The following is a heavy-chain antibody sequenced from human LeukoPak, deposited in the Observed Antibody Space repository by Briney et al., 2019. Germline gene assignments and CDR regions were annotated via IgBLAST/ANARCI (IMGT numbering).Heavy chain of an antibody. CDR3: ARGNGYGPDD. D-gene: IGHD5-18*01. J-gene: IGHJ4*02. CDR2: ISTNGVST. CDR1: GFTFSSYE. Sequence: GGSLRLSCAASGFTFSSYEMNWVRQAPGKGLQYVSGISTNGVSTYYADSVKGRLTISRDNSKNTLYLQMGSLRTEDMAVYYCARGNGYGPDDWGQGTLVTVSS. V-gene: IGHV3-64*02.